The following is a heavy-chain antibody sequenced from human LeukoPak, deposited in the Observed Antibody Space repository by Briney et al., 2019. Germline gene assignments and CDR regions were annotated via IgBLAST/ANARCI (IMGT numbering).Heavy chain of an antibody. CDR2: INAGNGNT. J-gene: IGHJ6*02. V-gene: IGHV1-3*01. CDR1: GYTFTSYA. CDR3: ARDFTYYYGMDV. Sequence: EASVKVSCKASGYTFTSYAMHWVRQAPGQRLEWMGWINAGNGNTKYSQKFQGRVTITRDTSASTAYMELSSLRSEDTAVCYCARDFTYYYGMDVWGQGTTVTVSS.